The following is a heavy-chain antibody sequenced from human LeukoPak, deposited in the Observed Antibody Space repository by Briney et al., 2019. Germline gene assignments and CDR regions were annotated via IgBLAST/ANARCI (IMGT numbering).Heavy chain of an antibody. V-gene: IGHV3-11*06. CDR1: GFTFSDYY. Sequence: GGSLRLSCAASGFTFSDYYMSWIRQAPGKGLEWVSYISSSSSYTNYADSVKGRFTISRDNAKNSLYLQMNSLRAEDTAVYYCARALYSRGSYYFDYWGQGTLVTVSS. CDR2: ISSSSSYT. J-gene: IGHJ4*02. CDR3: ARALYSRGSYYFDY. D-gene: IGHD6-19*01.